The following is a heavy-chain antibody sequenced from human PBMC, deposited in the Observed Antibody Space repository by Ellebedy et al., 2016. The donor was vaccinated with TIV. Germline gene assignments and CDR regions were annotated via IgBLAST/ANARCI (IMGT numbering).Heavy chain of an antibody. CDR2: ICHSGST. D-gene: IGHD3-10*01. J-gene: IGHJ5*02. CDR1: GYSIRSGFC. CDR3: ARDDPSGWLDP. Sequence: MPSETLSLTCTVSGYSIRSGFCWGWYRQSPEKGLEWIGTICHSGSTYYKPSRRNRVTISFDTSKNQFSLRLTSVTAADTAVYYCARDDPSGWLDPWGQGTLVTVSS. V-gene: IGHV4-38-2*02.